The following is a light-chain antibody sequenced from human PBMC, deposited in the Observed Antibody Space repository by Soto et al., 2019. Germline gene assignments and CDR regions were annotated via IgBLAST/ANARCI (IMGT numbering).Light chain of an antibody. Sequence: DIQLTQSPSFLSASVVDRVTITCRASQGISSYLAWYQQKPGKAPELLIYAASTLQSGVPSRFSGSGSGTDFTLTISRLEPEDFAVYYCQQYGNSPPITFGGGTKVDI. CDR2: AAS. CDR1: QGISSY. V-gene: IGKV1-9*01. J-gene: IGKJ4*01. CDR3: QQYGNSPPIT.